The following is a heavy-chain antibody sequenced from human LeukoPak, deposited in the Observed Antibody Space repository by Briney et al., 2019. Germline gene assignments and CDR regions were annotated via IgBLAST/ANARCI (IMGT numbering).Heavy chain of an antibody. D-gene: IGHD1-7*01. Sequence: SETLSLTCTVSGGSISSGSYYWGWIRQPPGKGLEWIGSIYYSGSTYYSPSLKSRVTISVDTSKNQFSLKLSSVTAADTAAYYCARGNWSYGYWGQGTLVTVSS. V-gene: IGHV4-39*01. CDR2: IYYSGST. CDR3: ARGNWSYGY. J-gene: IGHJ4*02. CDR1: GGSISSGSYY.